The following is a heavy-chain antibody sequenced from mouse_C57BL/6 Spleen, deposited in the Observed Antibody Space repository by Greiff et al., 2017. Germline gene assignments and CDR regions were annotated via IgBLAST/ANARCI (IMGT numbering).Heavy chain of an antibody. D-gene: IGHD1-1*01. V-gene: IGHV1-54*01. Sequence: QVQLKESGAELVRPGTSVKVSCKASGYAFTNYLIEWVKQRPGQGLEWIGVINPGSGGTNYNEKFKGKATLTADQSSSTAYMQLSSLTSEDSAVYYCTTWDTTVVPWGQGTTLTVSS. J-gene: IGHJ2*01. CDR1: GYAFTNYL. CDR2: INPGSGGT. CDR3: TTWDTTVVP.